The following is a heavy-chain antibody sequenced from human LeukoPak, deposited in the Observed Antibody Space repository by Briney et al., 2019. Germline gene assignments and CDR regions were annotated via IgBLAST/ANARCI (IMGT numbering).Heavy chain of an antibody. J-gene: IGHJ4*02. D-gene: IGHD3-22*01. CDR2: ISSSSSTI. CDR1: GFTFSSYS. CDR3: ARDNPGGDYDSSGFYH. Sequence: GGSLRLSCAASGFTFSSYSMNWVRQAPGKGLEWVSYISSSSSTIYYADSVKGRFTISRDNAKNSLYLQMNSLRDEDTAEYYCARDNPGGDYDSSGFYHWGQGILVTVSS. V-gene: IGHV3-48*02.